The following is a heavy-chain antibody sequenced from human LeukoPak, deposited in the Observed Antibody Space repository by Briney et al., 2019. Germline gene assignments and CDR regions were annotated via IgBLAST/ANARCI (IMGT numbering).Heavy chain of an antibody. J-gene: IGHJ5*02. CDR3: AKDGPRYCSGGSCYSRWFDP. D-gene: IGHD2-15*01. CDR2: ISGSGGST. CDR1: GFTFSSYA. Sequence: AGGSLRLSCAASGFTFSSYAMSWVRQAPGKGLEWVSAISGSGGSTYYADSVKGRFTISRDNSKNTLYLQKNSMRAEDTAVYYCAKDGPRYCSGGSCYSRWFDPWGQGTLVTVSS. V-gene: IGHV3-23*01.